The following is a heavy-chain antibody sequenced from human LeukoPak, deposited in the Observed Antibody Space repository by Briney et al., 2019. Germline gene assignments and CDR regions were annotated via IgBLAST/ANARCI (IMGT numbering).Heavy chain of an antibody. CDR2: IRYDGSNK. D-gene: IGHD6-19*01. CDR1: GFTFSSYG. CDR3: AKDLYSSGWPNWFDP. J-gene: IGHJ5*02. V-gene: IGHV3-30*02. Sequence: PGGSLGLSCAASGFTFSSYGVHWVRQAPGKGLEWVAFIRYDGSNKYYADSVKGRFTISRDNSKNTLYLQMNSLRAEDTAVYYCAKDLYSSGWPNWFDPWGQGTLVTVSS.